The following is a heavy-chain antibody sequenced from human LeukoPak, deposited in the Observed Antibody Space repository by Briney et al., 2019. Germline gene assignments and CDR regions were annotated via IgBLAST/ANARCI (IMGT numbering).Heavy chain of an antibody. D-gene: IGHD1-26*01. CDR1: GVSINTYY. CDR2: IYNGGNT. Sequence: ASETLSLTCTVSGVSINTYYASWIRQAPGKGPEFIGSIYNGGNTNYNPSLKSRATISVDTSNNQFSLRLTSVTAADTAMYYCAAGPWELDFWGQGTLVTVFS. V-gene: IGHV4-4*09. CDR3: AAGPWELDF. J-gene: IGHJ4*02.